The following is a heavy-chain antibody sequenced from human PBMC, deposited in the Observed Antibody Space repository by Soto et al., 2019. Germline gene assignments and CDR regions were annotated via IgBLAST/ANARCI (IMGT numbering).Heavy chain of an antibody. CDR1: GYTFTSYS. J-gene: IGHJ5*02. V-gene: IGHV1-3*01. CDR2: INAGNGNT. Sequence: ASVKVSCKASGYTFTSYSMHWVRQAPGQRLEWMGWINAGNGNTKYSQKFQGRVTITRDTSASTAYMELSSLRSEDTAVYYCARDHCSSTSCSPGWFDPWGQGTLVTVS. CDR3: ARDHCSSTSCSPGWFDP. D-gene: IGHD2-2*01.